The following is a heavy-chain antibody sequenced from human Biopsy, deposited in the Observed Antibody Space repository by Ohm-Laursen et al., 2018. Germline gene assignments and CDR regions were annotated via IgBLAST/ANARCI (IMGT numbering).Heavy chain of an antibody. Sequence: GSLRLSCSAFGFTFSNYWMHWARQPPGEGLVWVSRIKSDGTTMYADFVRGRFTLSRDNSKNTLYLQVDSLRAEDTAVYYCAKDLSVYYYYGIDVWGQGTTVTVSS. CDR1: GFTFSNYW. J-gene: IGHJ6*02. V-gene: IGHV3-74*03. CDR3: AKDLSVYYYYGIDV. D-gene: IGHD5/OR15-5a*01. CDR2: IKSDGTT.